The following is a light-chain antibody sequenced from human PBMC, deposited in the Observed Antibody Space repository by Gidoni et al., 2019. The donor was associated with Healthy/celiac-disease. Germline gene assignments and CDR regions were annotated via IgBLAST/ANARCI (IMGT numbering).Light chain of an antibody. Sequence: IVLTQSPATLSLSPGERATLACSASQSVSSYLAWYQQKPGQAPRLLIYDASNRATGIPDRCSGSGSGTDFTLTISSLEPEDFAVYYCQQRSNWPPFTFGGGTKVEIK. J-gene: IGKJ4*01. CDR3: QQRSNWPPFT. V-gene: IGKV3-11*01. CDR1: QSVSSY. CDR2: DAS.